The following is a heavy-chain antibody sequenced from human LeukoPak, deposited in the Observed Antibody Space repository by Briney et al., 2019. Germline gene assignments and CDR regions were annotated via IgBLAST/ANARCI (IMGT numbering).Heavy chain of an antibody. CDR3: VRDSGYSSSWYLIDDDFDI. CDR1: GGSISSYY. CDR2: IHYSGST. D-gene: IGHD6-13*01. J-gene: IGHJ3*02. Sequence: PPETLSLTCTVSGGSISSYYWSWIRQPPGKGLEWIGYIHYSGSTNYNPSLKSRVTISVDTSKNQFSLKLKSVTSADTALYYCVRDSGYSSSWYLIDDDFDIWGQGTMVIVSA. V-gene: IGHV4-59*01.